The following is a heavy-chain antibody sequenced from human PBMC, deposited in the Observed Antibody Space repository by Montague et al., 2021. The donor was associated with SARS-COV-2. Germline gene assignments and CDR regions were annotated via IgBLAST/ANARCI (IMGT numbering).Heavy chain of an antibody. Sequence: TLSLTCTVSGGSISSGGYYWSWIRQHPGKGLEWIGYTYYSGSTYYNPSLKSRVTISVDTPKNQFSLKLSSVTAADTAVYYCARDVGWYSSSWFDYWGQGTLVTVSS. D-gene: IGHD6-13*01. CDR2: TYYSGST. V-gene: IGHV4-31*03. J-gene: IGHJ4*02. CDR3: ARDVGWYSSSWFDY. CDR1: GGSISSGGYY.